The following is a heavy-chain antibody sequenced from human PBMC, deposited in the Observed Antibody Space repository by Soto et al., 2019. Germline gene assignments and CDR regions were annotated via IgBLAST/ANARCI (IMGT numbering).Heavy chain of an antibody. CDR2: IWYDGRNK. V-gene: IGHV3-33*01. Sequence: QLQLVESGGGVVQPGRSLRLSCAASGFTFSSYGMHWVRQAPGKGLEWVAVIWYDGRNKYYADSVKGRFTSSRDNSKNTLYGQINSLRAEDKALSDCARDQFPSRWCSCIIWPHRWGDGIDVWGHGSTVAVSS. J-gene: IGHJ6*01. CDR3: ARDQFPSRWCSCIIWPHRWGDGIDV. D-gene: IGHD2-8*02. CDR1: GFTFSSYG.